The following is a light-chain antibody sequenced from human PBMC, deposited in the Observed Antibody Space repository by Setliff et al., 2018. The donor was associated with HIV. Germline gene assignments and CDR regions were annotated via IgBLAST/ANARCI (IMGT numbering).Light chain of an antibody. CDR1: IIDVGGYEY. CDR2: DVN. J-gene: IGLJ1*01. V-gene: IGLV2-11*01. CDR3: CSYAGSYTSLYV. Sequence: QSVLTQPRSVSGSPGQSVTISFTGTIIDVGGYEYVSWYQHHPGKAPKLIINDVNKRPSGVPDRFSGSKSGNTASLTLSGLQAEDEADYYCCSYAGSYTSLYVSGSGTKVTVL.